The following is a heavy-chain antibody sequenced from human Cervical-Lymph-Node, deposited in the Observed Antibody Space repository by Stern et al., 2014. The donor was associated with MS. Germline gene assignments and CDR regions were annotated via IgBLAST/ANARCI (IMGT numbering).Heavy chain of an antibody. D-gene: IGHD3-16*02. Sequence: QVQLQQWGAGLLKPSETLSLTCAVYGGSFSNYHWSWIRQSPGKGLEWIGEMDHSGSTKYNPSLKSRFTISVEPSKNQFSLNLRSVTAADTALYYCARVVRKGDYVWGSYRPNLLFDYWGQGNLVTVSS. CDR1: GGSFSNYH. CDR2: MDHSGST. V-gene: IGHV4-34*01. J-gene: IGHJ4*02. CDR3: ARVVRKGDYVWGSYRPNLLFDY.